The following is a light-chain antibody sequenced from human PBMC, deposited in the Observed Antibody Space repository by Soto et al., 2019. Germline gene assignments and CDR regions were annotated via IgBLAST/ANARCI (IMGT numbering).Light chain of an antibody. Sequence: DIRLTQSPSSLSASVGDRVTITWRASQSISDRLAWYQQKSGKAPRLLIYRASSLENGVPSRFSGSGSGTEFTLTISSLQPDDFATYYCQQYDVYSAITFGQGTKLDI. CDR3: QQYDVYSAIT. J-gene: IGKJ2*01. V-gene: IGKV1-5*03. CDR1: QSISDR. CDR2: RAS.